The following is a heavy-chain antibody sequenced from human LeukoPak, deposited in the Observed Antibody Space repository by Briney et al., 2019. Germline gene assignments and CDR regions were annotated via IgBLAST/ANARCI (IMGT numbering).Heavy chain of an antibody. CDR3: ARAPSHSSGSLWAKRDYYYYGMDV. CDR2: ISGSGDST. CDR1: GFPFSDYA. D-gene: IGHD6-25*01. J-gene: IGHJ6*02. V-gene: IGHV3-23*01. Sequence: GGSLRLSCAASGFPFSDYAMTWVRQAPGKGLQWVSVISGSGDSTNYADSVKGRFTISRDNAKNSLYLQMNSLRAEDTAVFYCARAPSHSSGSLWAKRDYYYYGMDVWGQGTTVTVSS.